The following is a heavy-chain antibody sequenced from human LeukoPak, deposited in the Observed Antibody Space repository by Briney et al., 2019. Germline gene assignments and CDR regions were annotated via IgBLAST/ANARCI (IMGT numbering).Heavy chain of an antibody. J-gene: IGHJ4*02. D-gene: IGHD2-2*01. CDR1: GFTFSSYS. V-gene: IGHV3-21*01. CDR2: ISSSSSYI. CDR3: ARFMKYQLLLDTTLDY. Sequence: GGSLRLSCAASGFTFSSYSMNRVRQAPGKGLEWVSSISSSSSYIYYADSVKGRFTISRDNAKNSLYLQMNSLRAEDTAVYYCARFMKYQLLLDTTLDYWGQGTLVTVSS.